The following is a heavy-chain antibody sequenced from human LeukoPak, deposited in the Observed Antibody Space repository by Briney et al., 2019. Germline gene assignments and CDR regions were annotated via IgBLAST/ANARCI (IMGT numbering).Heavy chain of an antibody. CDR2: IIPIFGTA. CDR3: ARGLQETLAWLKALSAFDI. Sequence: SVKVSCKASGGTFSSYAISWVRQAPGQGLEWMGGIIPIFGTANYAQKLQGRVTMSTDTSTSTGYMELRSLRSDDTAVYYCARGLQETLAWLKALSAFDIWGQGTMVTVSS. CDR1: GGTFSSYA. V-gene: IGHV1-69*05. J-gene: IGHJ3*02. D-gene: IGHD5-24*01.